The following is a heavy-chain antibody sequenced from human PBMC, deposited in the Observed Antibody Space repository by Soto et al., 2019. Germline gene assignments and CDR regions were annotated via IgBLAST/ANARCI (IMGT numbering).Heavy chain of an antibody. CDR1: GGTFSSYT. D-gene: IGHD4-17*01. CDR2: IIPILGIA. V-gene: IGHV1-69*02. CDR3: ATLYGDYGKLEDY. J-gene: IGHJ4*02. Sequence: SVKVSCKASGGTFSSYTISWVRQAPGQGLEWMGRIIPILGIANYAQKFQGRVTITADKSTSTAYMELSSLRSEDTAVYYCATLYGDYGKLEDYWGQGTLVTVSS.